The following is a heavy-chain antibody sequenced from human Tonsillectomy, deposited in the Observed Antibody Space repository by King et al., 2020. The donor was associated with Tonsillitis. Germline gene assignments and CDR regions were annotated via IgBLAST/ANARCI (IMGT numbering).Heavy chain of an antibody. Sequence: VQLVESGGGLVQPGGSLRLSCAVSGFTFSRYWMSWVRQAPGKGLEWVANIKEDGSDKHYVDSVKGRFTISRDNAKNYLFLQMNSLRAEDTAVYYCATEGGRSGSGYWGQGTLVTVSS. V-gene: IGHV3-7*01. D-gene: IGHD3-10*01. CDR1: GFTFSRYW. CDR2: IKEDGSDK. CDR3: ATEGGRSGSGY. J-gene: IGHJ4*02.